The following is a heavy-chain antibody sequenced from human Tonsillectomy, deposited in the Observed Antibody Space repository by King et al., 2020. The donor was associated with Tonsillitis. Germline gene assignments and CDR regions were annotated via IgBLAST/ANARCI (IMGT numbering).Heavy chain of an antibody. CDR1: GDSISSGSYY. V-gene: IGHV4-61*02. J-gene: IGHJ6*03. CDR3: AGQRRYNYGYYYYYYMDV. Sequence: VQLQESGPGLVKPSQTLALTCTVSGDSISSGSYYWTWIRQPAGKGLEWIGGISTSGITNYNPSLQSRVTVSVHTPKNQFSLRLSAVTAADTAVYYCAGQRRYNYGYYYYYYMDVWGKGTTVTVSS. CDR2: ISTSGIT. D-gene: IGHD5-18*01.